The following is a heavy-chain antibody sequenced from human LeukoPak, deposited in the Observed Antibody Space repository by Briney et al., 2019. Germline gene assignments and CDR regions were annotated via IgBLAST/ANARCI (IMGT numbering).Heavy chain of an antibody. Sequence: PSETLSLTCTVSGGSTSSHFWSWIRQPPGKGLEWIGNIYTRGTTNYNPSLKSGVTISIDTSKNQLSLHLDSVTAADTAVYYCTKATKWLAFDDWGRGTLVT. CDR2: IYTRGTT. CDR3: TKATKWLAFDD. V-gene: IGHV4-59*11. J-gene: IGHJ4*02. CDR1: GGSTSSHF. D-gene: IGHD6-19*01.